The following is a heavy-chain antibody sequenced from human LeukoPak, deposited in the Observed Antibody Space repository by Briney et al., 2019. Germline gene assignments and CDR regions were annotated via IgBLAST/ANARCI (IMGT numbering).Heavy chain of an antibody. CDR1: GYSISSGYY. V-gene: IGHV4-38-2*02. CDR2: IYHSGST. D-gene: IGHD3-10*01. J-gene: IGHJ5*02. CDR3: ARGGGWFDP. Sequence: SETLSLTCTVSGYSISSGYYWGWIRQPPGKGLEWIGSIYHSGSTFYNPSLKSRVTISVDTSKNQFSLKLSSVTAADTAVYYCARGGGWFDPWGQGTLVTVSS.